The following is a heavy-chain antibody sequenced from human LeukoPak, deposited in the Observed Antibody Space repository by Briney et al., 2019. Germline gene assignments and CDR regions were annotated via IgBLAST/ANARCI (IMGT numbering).Heavy chain of an antibody. D-gene: IGHD6-13*01. CDR1: GGTFSSYA. CDR2: IIPIFGTA. Sequence: SVKVSCKASGGTFSSYAISWVRQAPGQGLEWMGRIIPIFGTANYAQKFQRRVTITADKSTSTAYMELSSLRSEDTAVYYCARFSSWYKDEYFQHWGQGTLVTVSS. V-gene: IGHV1-69*06. CDR3: ARFSSWYKDEYFQH. J-gene: IGHJ1*01.